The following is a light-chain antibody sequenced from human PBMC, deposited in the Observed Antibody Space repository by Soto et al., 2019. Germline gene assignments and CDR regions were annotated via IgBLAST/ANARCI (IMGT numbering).Light chain of an antibody. J-gene: IGKJ1*01. Sequence: EIVMTQSPATLSVSPGERATLSCRASQGVSSNLAWYQQKPGQAPRLLIYGASTRATGIPARFSGSGSGTEFTLTISSLQSEDFAVYYCQQYNNWPPGTFGQGTKVDIK. CDR1: QGVSSN. CDR2: GAS. CDR3: QQYNNWPPGT. V-gene: IGKV3-15*01.